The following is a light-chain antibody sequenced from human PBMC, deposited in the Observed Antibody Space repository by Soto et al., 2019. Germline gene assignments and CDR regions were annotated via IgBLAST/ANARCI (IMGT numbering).Light chain of an antibody. J-gene: IGKJ5*01. CDR2: KAS. CDR3: QEAYTYPLVT. V-gene: IGKV1-5*03. CDR1: QTISSW. Sequence: DIQMTQSPSTLSGSVGDRVTITCRASQTISSWLAWYQQKPGKAPKLLIYKASTLKSGVPSRFSGSGSGTDFTLTISSLQPEDFATYYCQEAYTYPLVTFGQGTRLEIK.